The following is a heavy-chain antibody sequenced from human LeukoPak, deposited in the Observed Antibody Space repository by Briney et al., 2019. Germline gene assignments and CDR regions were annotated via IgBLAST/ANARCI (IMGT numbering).Heavy chain of an antibody. CDR2: IYYSGTT. J-gene: IGHJ6*02. Sequence: SETLSLTCTVFGGSISYYYWSWIRQSPGKGLEWIGYIYYSGTTNYNPSLKSRFTISVDTSKNQFSLQLRSVTAADTAVYYCAREDPQTTVPEGMDVWGQGTTVTVSS. D-gene: IGHD4-17*01. V-gene: IGHV4-59*01. CDR3: AREDPQTTVPEGMDV. CDR1: GGSISYYY.